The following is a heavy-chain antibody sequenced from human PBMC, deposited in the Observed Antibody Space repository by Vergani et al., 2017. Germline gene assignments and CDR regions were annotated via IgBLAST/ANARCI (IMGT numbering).Heavy chain of an antibody. Sequence: QVQLQESGPGLVKPSETLSLTCTVSGGSISSHYWSWIRQPPGKGLEWIGYIYTSGSTNYNPSLKSRVTISVDTSKNQFSLQLSSVTAADTAVYYCARDTGTMIVDGMDVWGQGTTVTVSS. V-gene: IGHV4-59*11. CDR1: GGSISSHY. D-gene: IGHD3-22*01. J-gene: IGHJ6*02. CDR2: IYTSGST. CDR3: ARDTGTMIVDGMDV.